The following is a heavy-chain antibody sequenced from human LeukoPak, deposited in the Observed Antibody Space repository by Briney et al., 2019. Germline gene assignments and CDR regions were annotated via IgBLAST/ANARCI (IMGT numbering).Heavy chain of an antibody. V-gene: IGHV3-9*01. CDR1: GFTFDDYA. Sequence: PGGSLRLSCAASGFTFDDYAMHWVRQAPGKGLEWVSGISWNSGSMGYADSVKGRFTISRDNAKNSLYLQMNSLRAEDTALYYCAKDESSIVGAATDYWGQGTLVTVSS. J-gene: IGHJ4*02. CDR2: ISWNSGSM. D-gene: IGHD1-26*01. CDR3: AKDESSIVGAATDY.